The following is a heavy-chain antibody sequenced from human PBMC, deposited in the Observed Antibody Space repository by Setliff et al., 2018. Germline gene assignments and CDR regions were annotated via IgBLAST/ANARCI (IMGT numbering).Heavy chain of an antibody. CDR3: ARAPQYSNFWYALSWFDP. Sequence: ETLSLTCTVSGDTLSVYYWSWIRQPPGKGLEWIGYIYASGSTNYNPSLKSRVTMSVDTSRNQLSLKLTSVTAADTAVYYCARAPQYSNFWYALSWFDPWGQGTLVTVSS. CDR1: GDTLSVYY. V-gene: IGHV4-4*08. J-gene: IGHJ5*02. D-gene: IGHD3-3*01. CDR2: IYASGST.